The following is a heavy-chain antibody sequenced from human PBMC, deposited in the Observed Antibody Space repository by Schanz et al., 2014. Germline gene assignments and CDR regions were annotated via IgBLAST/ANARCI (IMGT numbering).Heavy chain of an antibody. J-gene: IGHJ4*02. CDR2: IGYLGDT. Sequence: DVQLLESGGGLVQPGGPLRLSCAASGFTLSNSDMHWVRQGTGKGLEWVSTIGYLGDTYYPDSMKGRFTISRDNSKNTRYLHMNTLRPENKTLYYYDKDSTHITIVLVPTAIDFGGQGTRVTVSS. CDR3: DKDSTHITIVLVPTAIDF. CDR1: GFTLSNSD. V-gene: IGHV3-13*01. D-gene: IGHD2-2*01.